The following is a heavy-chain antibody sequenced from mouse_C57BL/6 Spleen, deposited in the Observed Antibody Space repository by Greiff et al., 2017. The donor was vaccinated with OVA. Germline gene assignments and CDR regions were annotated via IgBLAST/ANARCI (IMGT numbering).Heavy chain of an antibody. D-gene: IGHD2-4*01. J-gene: IGHJ3*01. CDR2: IWSGGST. Sequence: VQLQQSGPGLVQPSQSLSITCTVSGFSLTSYGVHWVRQSPGKGLEWLGVIWSGGSTDYNAAFISRLSISKDNSKSQVFFKRNSLQADDTAIYYCARGRDYYDYDGFAYWGQGTLVTVSA. CDR1: GFSLTSYG. CDR3: ARGRDYYDYDGFAY. V-gene: IGHV2-2*01.